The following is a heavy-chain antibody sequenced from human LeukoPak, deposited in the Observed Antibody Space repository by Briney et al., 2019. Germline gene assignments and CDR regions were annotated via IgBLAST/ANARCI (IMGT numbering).Heavy chain of an antibody. D-gene: IGHD6-25*01. CDR2: INPSGGST. CDR1: GYTFTSYY. CDR3: ARGASSALDY. V-gene: IGHV1-46*01. Sequence: GASVKVSCKPSGYTFTSYYIHWVRQAPGEGLEWMGIINPSGGSTGHAQKFQGRVTITRNTSISTAYMELSSLRSEDTAVYYCARGASSALDYWGQGTLVTVSS. J-gene: IGHJ4*02.